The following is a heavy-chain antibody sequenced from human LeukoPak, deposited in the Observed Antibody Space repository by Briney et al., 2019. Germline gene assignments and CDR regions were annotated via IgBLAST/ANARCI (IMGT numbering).Heavy chain of an antibody. V-gene: IGHV4-34*01. Sequence: PSETLSLTCAVYGGSFSGYYWSWIRQPPGKGLEWIGEINHSGSTNYNPSLKSRVTISVDTSKNQFSLKLSSVTAADTAVYYCARQPPGYSSGWAPREFDYWGQGTLVTVSS. D-gene: IGHD6-19*01. J-gene: IGHJ4*02. CDR1: GGSFSGYY. CDR3: ARQPPGYSSGWAPREFDY. CDR2: INHSGST.